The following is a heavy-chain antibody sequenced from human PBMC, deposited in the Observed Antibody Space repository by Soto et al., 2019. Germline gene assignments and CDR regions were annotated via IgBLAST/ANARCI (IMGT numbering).Heavy chain of an antibody. D-gene: IGHD3-22*01. CDR1: GFTFSNAS. CDR3: TPIPTPYYCDSSGYYSAY. CDR2: IKSKTDGGTT. J-gene: IGHJ4*02. V-gene: IGHV3-15*07. Sequence: GGSLRLSCAASGFTFSNASMNWVRQAPGKGLEWVGRIKSKTDGGTTDYAAPVKGRFTISRDDSKNTLYLQMNSLKTEDTAVYYCTPIPTPYYCDSSGYYSAYWGQGTLVTVSS.